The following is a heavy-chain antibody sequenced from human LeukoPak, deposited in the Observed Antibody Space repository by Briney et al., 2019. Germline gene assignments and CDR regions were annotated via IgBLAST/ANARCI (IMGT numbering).Heavy chain of an antibody. D-gene: IGHD3-22*01. V-gene: IGHV1-18*01. CDR1: GYTFTSYG. CDR2: ISAYNGNT. J-gene: IGHJ4*02. Sequence: ASVKVSCKTSGYTFTSYGFSWVRQAPGQGLEWMGWISAYNGNTNYAHKLQGRVTMNTDTSPRSAYMELRSLRSNDTAVYYCAVHRDYYDSSGYLAETLDYWGQGTLVTVSS. CDR3: AVHRDYYDSSGYLAETLDY.